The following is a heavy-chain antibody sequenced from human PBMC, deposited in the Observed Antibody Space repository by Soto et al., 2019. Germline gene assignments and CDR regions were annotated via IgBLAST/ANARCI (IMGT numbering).Heavy chain of an antibody. CDR2: MNPSTGNS. CDR1: TSYD. J-gene: IGHJ4*02. V-gene: IGHV1-8*01. D-gene: IGHD7-27*01. Sequence: TSYDVGCVRQATGQGLEWMGWMNPSTGNSGYAQKFQGSVSMTSDTSIRTAHMELSSLRSEDTAVYYCAGESGDGTFDFWGQGTLVTVSS. CDR3: AGESGDGTFDF.